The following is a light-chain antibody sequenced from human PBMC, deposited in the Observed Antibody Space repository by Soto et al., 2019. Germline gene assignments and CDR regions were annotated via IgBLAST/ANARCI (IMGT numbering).Light chain of an antibody. Sequence: DIQMTQSPSSLSASVGDRVTITCRASQSINNYLNWYQQKPGKAPQLLIYAASNLQSGVPSRFSGSGSGTDFTLTIRSLQPEDFATYYCQESFGPLTITFGQGTRLE. CDR3: QESFGPLTIT. J-gene: IGKJ5*01. CDR1: QSINNY. V-gene: IGKV1-39*01. CDR2: AAS.